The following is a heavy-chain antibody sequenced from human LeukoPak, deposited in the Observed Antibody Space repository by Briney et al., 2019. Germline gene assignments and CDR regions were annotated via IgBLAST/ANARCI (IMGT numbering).Heavy chain of an antibody. CDR3: ARDLFAYYALLAPLDY. J-gene: IGHJ4*02. CDR2: INTDNHKT. Sequence: ASVKVSCKASGYTFINYGVSWVRQAPGQGLEWMGWINTDNHKTNYAQKFQGRITMTADTSTRTAFMEVRSLRSDDTAVYYCARDLFAYYALLAPLDYWGQGTLLTVSS. V-gene: IGHV1-18*01. CDR1: GYTFINYG. D-gene: IGHD3-3*01.